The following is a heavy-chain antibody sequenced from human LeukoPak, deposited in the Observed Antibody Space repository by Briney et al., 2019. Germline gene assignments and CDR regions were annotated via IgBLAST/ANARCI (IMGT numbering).Heavy chain of an antibody. Sequence: PGGSLRLSCAASGFTFSSYAMSWVRQAPGKGLEWVSAISGSGGSTYYADSVKGRFTISRDNSKNTLYLQMNSLRAEDTAVYYCAMRLGGIWLQPSETDYWGQGTLVTVSS. CDR3: AMRLGGIWLQPSETDY. V-gene: IGHV3-23*01. J-gene: IGHJ4*02. CDR2: ISGSGGST. CDR1: GFTFSSYA. D-gene: IGHD5-24*01.